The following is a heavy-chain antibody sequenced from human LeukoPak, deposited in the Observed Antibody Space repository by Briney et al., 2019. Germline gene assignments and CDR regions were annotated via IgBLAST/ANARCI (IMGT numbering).Heavy chain of an antibody. V-gene: IGHV1-18*01. CDR3: ARARPVDNMIVDSEGFDY. CDR1: GYTFTSYG. Sequence: ASVKVSCKASGYTFTSYGISWVRQAPGQGLEWMGWISAYNGNTNYAQKLQGRVTTTTDTSTSTAYMELRSLRSDDTGVYYCARARPVDNMIVDSEGFDYWGQGTLVTVSS. J-gene: IGHJ4*02. D-gene: IGHD3-22*01. CDR2: ISAYNGNT.